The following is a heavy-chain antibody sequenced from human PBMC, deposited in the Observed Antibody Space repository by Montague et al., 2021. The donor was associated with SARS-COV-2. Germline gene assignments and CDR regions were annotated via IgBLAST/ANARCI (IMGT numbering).Heavy chain of an antibody. CDR3: ARARTRITLLGVVIDAFDI. V-gene: IGHV4-31*03. CDR2: IYYSGST. Sequence: TLSLTCTVSGGSISSGGYYWSWIRQHPGKGLEWIGYIYYSGSTXYNPSLKSRVTISVDTSKNQFSLKLSSVTAADTAVYYCARARTRITLLGVVIDAFDIWGQGTMVTVSS. D-gene: IGHD3-22*01. J-gene: IGHJ3*02. CDR1: GGSISSGGYY.